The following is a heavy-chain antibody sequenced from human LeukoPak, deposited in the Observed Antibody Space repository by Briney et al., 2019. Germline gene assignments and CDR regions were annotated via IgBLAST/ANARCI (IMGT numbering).Heavy chain of an antibody. CDR1: GFTFSSYA. D-gene: IGHD2-15*01. CDR3: AKGSENYYYYGMDV. CDR2: ISGSGGST. Sequence: DPGGSLRLSCAASGFTFSSYAMSWVRQAPGKGLEWVSAISGSGGSTYYADSVKGRFTISRDNSKNTLYLQMNSLRAEDTAVYYCAKGSENYYYYGMDVWGQGTTVTVSS. V-gene: IGHV3-23*01. J-gene: IGHJ6*02.